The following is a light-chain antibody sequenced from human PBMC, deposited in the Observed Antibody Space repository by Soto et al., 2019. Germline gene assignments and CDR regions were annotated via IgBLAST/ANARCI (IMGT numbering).Light chain of an antibody. Sequence: DIQMTQSPSTLSASVGDRITITCRASQSVGRWLAWYQQKPGKAPDLLIYDVSTLEVGVPSRCSGSGSGTEFTLTSSSLRPDDFATYYCQHYSTVLTFGPGTRVDFK. CDR2: DVS. CDR1: QSVGRW. V-gene: IGKV1-5*01. CDR3: QHYSTVLT. J-gene: IGKJ3*01.